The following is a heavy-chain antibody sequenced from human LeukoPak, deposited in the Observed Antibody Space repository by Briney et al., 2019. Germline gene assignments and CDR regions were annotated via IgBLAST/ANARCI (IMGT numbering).Heavy chain of an antibody. CDR2: ISGSGGST. D-gene: IGHD5-24*01. V-gene: IGHV3-23*01. Sequence: GGSLRLSCAASGFTFSSYAMSWVRQAPGKGLEWVSAISGSGGSTYYADSVKGRFTIFRDNSKNTLYLQMNSLRAEDTAVYYCAKSGRDGRYYFDYWGQGTLVTVSS. J-gene: IGHJ4*02. CDR1: GFTFSSYA. CDR3: AKSGRDGRYYFDY.